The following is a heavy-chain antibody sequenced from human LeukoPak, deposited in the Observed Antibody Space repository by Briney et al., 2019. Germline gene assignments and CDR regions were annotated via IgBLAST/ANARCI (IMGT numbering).Heavy chain of an antibody. V-gene: IGHV3-11*04. CDR2: ISSSGSTI. CDR3: ARDPGFSSFDY. Sequence: GGSLRLSCAASGFTFSDYYMSWIRQAPGKGLEWVSYISSSGSTIYYADSVKGRFTISRDNAKNSLYLQMTSLRVDDTAIYYCARDPGFSSFDYWGQGILVTVSS. J-gene: IGHJ4*02. CDR1: GFTFSDYY. D-gene: IGHD3-3*02.